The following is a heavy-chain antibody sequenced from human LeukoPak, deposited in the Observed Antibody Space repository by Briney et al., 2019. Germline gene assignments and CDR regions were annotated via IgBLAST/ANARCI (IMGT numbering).Heavy chain of an antibody. V-gene: IGHV3-7*03. CDR3: AREAPGWYSSSWFDY. J-gene: IGHJ4*02. CDR1: GFTFSSYW. CDR2: IKQDGSEK. Sequence: PGGSLRLPCAASGFTFSSYWMSWVRQAPGKGLEWVANIKQDGSEKYYVDSVKGRFTISRDNAKNSLYLQMNSLRAEDTAVYYCAREAPGWYSSSWFDYWGQGTLVTVSS. D-gene: IGHD6-13*01.